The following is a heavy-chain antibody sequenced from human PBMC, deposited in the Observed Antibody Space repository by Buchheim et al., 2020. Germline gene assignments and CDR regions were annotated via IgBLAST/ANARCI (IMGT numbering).Heavy chain of an antibody. J-gene: IGHJ4*02. V-gene: IGHV3-30*18. CDR2: ISYDGSVD. CDR3: TKEPLVNTGYYYPH. D-gene: IGHD2/OR15-2a*01. CDR1: GFIFSNFG. Sequence: QVQLVESGGGVVQPGRSLRLSCAASGFIFSNFGMHWVRRAPGKGLEWVAVISYDGSVDYYAASVKGRFTISRDNSKNTKGRQMNSLRPEDTAVYYCTKEPLVNTGYYYPHWGQGTL.